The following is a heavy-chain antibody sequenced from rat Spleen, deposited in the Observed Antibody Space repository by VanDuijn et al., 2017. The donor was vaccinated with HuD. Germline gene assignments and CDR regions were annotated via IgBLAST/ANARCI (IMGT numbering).Heavy chain of an antibody. Sequence: QVQLKESGPGLVQPSETLSLTCTVSGFSLTSYSVSWVRQPSGKGPEWMGRMWYDGDTAYNSALKSRLSISRDTSKNQVFLKMNSLKTDDTGTYYCTRDRFGVRSYYVMDAWGQGASVTVSS. CDR3: TRDRFGVRSYYVMDA. D-gene: IGHD4-3*01. CDR2: MWYDGDT. CDR1: GFSLTSYS. V-gene: IGHV2-63*01. J-gene: IGHJ4*01.